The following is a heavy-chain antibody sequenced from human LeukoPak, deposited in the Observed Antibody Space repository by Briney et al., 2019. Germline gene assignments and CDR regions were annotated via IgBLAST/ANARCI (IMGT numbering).Heavy chain of an antibody. D-gene: IGHD3-10*01. CDR2: IYTSGST. Sequence: PETLSLTCTVSGGSISSYYWSWIRQPAGKGLEWIGRIYTSGSTNYNPSLKSRVTMSVDTSKNQFSLKLSSVTAADTAVYYCARDRVGYYGSGSKTRVSWFDPWGQGTLVTVSS. CDR1: GGSISSYY. CDR3: ARDRVGYYGSGSKTRVSWFDP. J-gene: IGHJ5*02. V-gene: IGHV4-4*07.